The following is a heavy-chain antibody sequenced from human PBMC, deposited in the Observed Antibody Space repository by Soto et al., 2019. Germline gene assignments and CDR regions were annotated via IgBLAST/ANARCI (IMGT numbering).Heavy chain of an antibody. CDR3: AREVDYYDTNWFDP. CDR1: GGSISSYY. CDR2: IYYSGST. D-gene: IGHD3-22*01. Sequence: SETLSLTCTVSGGSISSYYWSWIRQPPGKGLEWIGYIYYSGSTNYNPSLKSRVTISVDTSKNQFSLKLSSVTAADTAVYYCAREVDYYDTNWFDPWGQGTLVTVSS. V-gene: IGHV4-59*01. J-gene: IGHJ5*02.